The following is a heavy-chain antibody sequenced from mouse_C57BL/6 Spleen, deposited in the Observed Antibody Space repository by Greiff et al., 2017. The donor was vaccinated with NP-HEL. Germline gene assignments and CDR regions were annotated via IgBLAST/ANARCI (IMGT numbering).Heavy chain of an antibody. D-gene: IGHD2-5*01. J-gene: IGHJ1*03. V-gene: IGHV3-6*01. Sequence: EVKLVESGPGLVKPSQSLSLTCSVTGYSITSGYYWNWIRQFPGNKLEWMGYISYDGSNNYNPSLKNRISITRDTSKNQFFLKLNSVTTEDTATYYCARDTGYSNYWYFDVWGTGTTVTVSS. CDR2: ISYDGSN. CDR1: GYSITSGYY. CDR3: ARDTGYSNYWYFDV.